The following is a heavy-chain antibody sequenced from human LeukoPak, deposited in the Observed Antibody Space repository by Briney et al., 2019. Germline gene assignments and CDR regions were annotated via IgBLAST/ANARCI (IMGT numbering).Heavy chain of an antibody. Sequence: PGGSLRLSCAASGFTFSNHWMHWVRQAPGKGLMWVSRINRDGSRTDYADSVKGRFTISRDDAKNTLYLQVNSLRAEDTAVYFCARGGSDTAMAHDYWSQGTLVTVSS. CDR2: INRDGSRT. CDR3: ARGGSDTAMAHDY. D-gene: IGHD5-18*01. V-gene: IGHV3-74*01. J-gene: IGHJ4*02. CDR1: GFTFSNHW.